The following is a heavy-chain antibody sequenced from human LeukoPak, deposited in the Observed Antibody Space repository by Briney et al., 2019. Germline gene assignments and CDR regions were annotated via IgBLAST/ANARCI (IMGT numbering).Heavy chain of an antibody. CDR1: GGSISSSSYY. D-gene: IGHD5-12*01. CDR3: ARDLWYGGYRKEWYYGMDV. CDR2: INHSGST. Sequence: SSETLSLTCTVPGGSISSSSYYWGWIRQPPPKGLEWIGEINHSGSTNYNPSLKSRVTISVDTSKNQFSLKLSSVTAADTAVYYCARDLWYGGYRKEWYYGMDVWGQGTTVTVSS. J-gene: IGHJ6*02. V-gene: IGHV4-39*07.